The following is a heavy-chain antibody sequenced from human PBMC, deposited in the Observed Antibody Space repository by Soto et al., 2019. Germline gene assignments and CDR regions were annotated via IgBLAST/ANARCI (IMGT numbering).Heavy chain of an antibody. J-gene: IGHJ6*02. V-gene: IGHV3-30-3*01. Sequence: QVQLVESGGGVVQPGRSLRLSCAASGFTFSSYAMHWVRQAPGEGLEWVAVISYDGSNKYYADSVKGRFTISRDNSKNTLYLQMNSLRAEDTAVYYCAREYPSETPSGMDVWGQGTTVTVSS. CDR1: GFTFSSYA. CDR2: ISYDGSNK. CDR3: AREYPSETPSGMDV.